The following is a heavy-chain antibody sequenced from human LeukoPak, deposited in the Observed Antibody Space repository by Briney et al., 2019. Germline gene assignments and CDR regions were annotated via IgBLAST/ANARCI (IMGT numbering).Heavy chain of an antibody. V-gene: IGHV3-30*18. CDR2: ISYDGSNK. CDR3: AKDGIVVVPAAILFADY. CDR1: GFTFSSYG. J-gene: IGHJ4*02. Sequence: GGSLRLSCAASGFTFSSYGMHWVRQAPGKGLEWVAVISYDGSNKYYADSVKGRFTISRDNSKNTLYLQMNSLRAEDTAVYYCAKDGIVVVPAAILFADYWGQGTLVTVSS. D-gene: IGHD2-2*02.